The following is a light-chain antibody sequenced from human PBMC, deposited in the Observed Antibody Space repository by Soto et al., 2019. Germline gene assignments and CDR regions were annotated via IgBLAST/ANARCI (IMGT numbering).Light chain of an antibody. V-gene: IGLV2-14*01. J-gene: IGLJ2*01. CDR2: DVS. CDR1: SSDVGGYNY. Sequence: QSALTQPASVSGSPGQSITISCTGTSSDVGGYNYVSWYQQHPGKAPKLMIYDVSNRPSGVSNRFSGSKSGNTASLTISGVQAEDEADYYCSSYTRSSTVVFGGGTKVTVL. CDR3: SSYTRSSTVV.